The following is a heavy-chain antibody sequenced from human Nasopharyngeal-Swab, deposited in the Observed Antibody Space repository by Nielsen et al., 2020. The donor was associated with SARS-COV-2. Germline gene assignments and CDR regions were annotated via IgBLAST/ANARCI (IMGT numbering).Heavy chain of an antibody. V-gene: IGHV3-21*01. CDR2: ISGNSGYI. CDR1: GFSFSSYW. J-gene: IGHJ4*02. CDR3: ARLVGAYSNYFDY. Sequence: GESLKISCAASGFSFSSYWMHWVRQAPGKGLEWVSSISGNSGYISYADSVKGRFTISRDNAKNSLYLQMNSLRAEDTGVYYCARLVGAYSNYFDYWGQGTLVTVSS. D-gene: IGHD3-10*01.